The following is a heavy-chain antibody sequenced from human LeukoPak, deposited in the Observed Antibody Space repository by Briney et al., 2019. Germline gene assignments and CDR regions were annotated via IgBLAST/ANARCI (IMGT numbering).Heavy chain of an antibody. CDR1: GGSISSGSYY. J-gene: IGHJ6*03. CDR3: ARAPLYYYYMDV. Sequence: SETLSLTCTVSGGSISSGSYYWRWIRQPAGKGLEWIGRIYTSGSTNYNPSLKSRVTISVDTSKTQFSLKLSSVTAADTAVYYCARAPLYYYYMDVWGKGTTVTVSS. CDR2: IYTSGST. V-gene: IGHV4-61*02.